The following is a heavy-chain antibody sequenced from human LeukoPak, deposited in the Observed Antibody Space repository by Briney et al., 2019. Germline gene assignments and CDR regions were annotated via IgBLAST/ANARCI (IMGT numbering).Heavy chain of an antibody. Sequence: PGGSLRLSCAASGFTFSSYSMNWVRQAPGKGLDWVSYISSSSSTIYYADSVKGRFTISRDNAKNSLYLQMNSLRAEDTAVYYCARVRSYDYETWSQGPLVTVSS. CDR2: ISSSSSTI. V-gene: IGHV3-48*01. CDR3: ARVRSYDYET. J-gene: IGHJ5*01. CDR1: GFTFSSYS. D-gene: IGHD3-22*01.